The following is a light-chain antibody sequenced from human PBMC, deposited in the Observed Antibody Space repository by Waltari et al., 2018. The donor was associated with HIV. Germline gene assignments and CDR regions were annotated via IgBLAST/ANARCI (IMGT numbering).Light chain of an antibody. V-gene: IGKV3-15*01. CDR3: QQYNAWSL. CDR1: QSISSN. CDR2: GAS. Sequence: ELVITQSPATLSVSLGETATLSCRASQSISSNLAWYQQKPGQVPRLLIYGASTRATGIPARFSGSGSGTEFTLTISSLQSEDFAVYYCQQYNAWSLFGQGTKLEIK. J-gene: IGKJ2*01.